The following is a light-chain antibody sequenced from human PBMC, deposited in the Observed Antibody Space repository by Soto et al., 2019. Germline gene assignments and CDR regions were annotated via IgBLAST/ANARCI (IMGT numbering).Light chain of an antibody. CDR3: QSYDRTNVV. V-gene: IGLV6-57*04. CDR2: ENN. CDR1: SGNIADNY. J-gene: IGLJ3*02. Sequence: NFMLTQPHSVSESPGKTVSISCTRSSGNIADNYVQWYQQRPGSAPTTVIYENNQRPSGVPDRFSGSIGSSSNSASLTISGLRPEDEADYYCQSYDRTNVVFGGGTQLTVL.